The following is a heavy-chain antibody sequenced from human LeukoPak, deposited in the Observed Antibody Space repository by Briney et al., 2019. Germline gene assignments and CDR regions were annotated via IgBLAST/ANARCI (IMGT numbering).Heavy chain of an antibody. V-gene: IGHV4-38-2*02. CDR3: ARGWGNYDFWSGYHDY. CDR1: GYSISSGYY. J-gene: IGHJ4*02. D-gene: IGHD3-3*01. CDR2: IYHSGST. Sequence: SETLSLTCTVSGYSISSGYYWGWIRQPPGKGLEWIGSIYHSGSTYYNPSLKSRVTISVDTSKNQFSLKLSSVTAADTAVYYCARGWGNYDFWSGYHDYWGQGTLVTVSS.